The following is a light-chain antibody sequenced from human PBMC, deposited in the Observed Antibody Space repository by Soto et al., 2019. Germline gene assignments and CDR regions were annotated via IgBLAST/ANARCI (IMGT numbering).Light chain of an antibody. Sequence: EIVLTQSPGTLSLSPGERATLSCRASQSVGSSYLAWYQQKPGHAPRLLSYGASSRATGITGRFSGSGSGTDFTLSSSRLEPEAFAVYYCQQYGSSITFGQGTRLEIK. CDR2: GAS. CDR3: QQYGSSIT. J-gene: IGKJ5*01. CDR1: QSVGSSY. V-gene: IGKV3-20*01.